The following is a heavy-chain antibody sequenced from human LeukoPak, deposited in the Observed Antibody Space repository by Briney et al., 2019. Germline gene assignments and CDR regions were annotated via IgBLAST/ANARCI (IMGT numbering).Heavy chain of an antibody. CDR3: AKSSGWNYYYYYMDV. Sequence: GGSLRLSCAASGFTFSNYGMNWVRQAPGKGLEWVSSISSSSTYIYYADSVKGRFTIFRDNAKNSLYLQMSSLRAEDTAVYYCAKSSGWNYYYYYMDVWGKGTTVIASS. J-gene: IGHJ6*03. D-gene: IGHD6-19*01. V-gene: IGHV3-21*01. CDR1: GFTFSNYG. CDR2: ISSSSTYI.